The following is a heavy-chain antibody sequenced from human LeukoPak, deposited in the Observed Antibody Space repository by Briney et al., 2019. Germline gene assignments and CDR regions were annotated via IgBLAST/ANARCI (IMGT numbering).Heavy chain of an antibody. V-gene: IGHV1-8*01. Sequence: ASVKVSCKASGDTFTSYDINWVRQATGQGLEWVGWMNPNSGNTGYAQKFQGRVTMTRNTSISTAYMELSSLRSEDTAVYYCARLLYDSSGYYQYYFDYWGQGTLVTVSS. CDR3: ARLLYDSSGYYQYYFDY. D-gene: IGHD3-22*01. J-gene: IGHJ4*02. CDR1: GDTFTSYD. CDR2: MNPNSGNT.